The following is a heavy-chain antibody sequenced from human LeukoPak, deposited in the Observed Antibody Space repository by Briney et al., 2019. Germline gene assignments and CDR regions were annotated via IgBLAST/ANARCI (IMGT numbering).Heavy chain of an antibody. D-gene: IGHD2-15*01. CDR3: VRGYSFGPYGMDV. CDR2: ISDSGGST. CDR1: GFTFSNYD. Sequence: GGSLRLSCAASGFTFSNYDMHWVRQAPGEGLEYVSAISDSGGSTYYADSVKGRFTISRDNSKNTLYLQMSSLRAEDTAVYFCVRGYSFGPYGMDVWGQGTTVTVSS. V-gene: IGHV3-64D*09. J-gene: IGHJ6*02.